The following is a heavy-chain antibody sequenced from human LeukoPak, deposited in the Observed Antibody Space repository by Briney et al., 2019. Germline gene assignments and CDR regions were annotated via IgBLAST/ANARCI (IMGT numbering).Heavy chain of an antibody. D-gene: IGHD1-1*01. CDR2: IYGSGST. CDR1: GGPLSAYY. J-gene: IGHJ4*02. CDR3: ATGETGSTLGGY. V-gene: IGHV4-59*01. Sequence: PSETLSLTCTVSGGPLSAYYWTWIRQPPGKGLEWIGYIYGSGSTNYNPSLKSRVTISVDTSKNQFSLKLTSVTAADTAVYYCATGETGSTLGGYWGQGTLVTVSS.